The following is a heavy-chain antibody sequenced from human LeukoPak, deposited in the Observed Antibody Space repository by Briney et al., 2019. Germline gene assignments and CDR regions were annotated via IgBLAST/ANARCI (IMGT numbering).Heavy chain of an antibody. J-gene: IGHJ5*02. Sequence: TPSETLSLTCAVYGGSFSGYYWSWIRQPPGKGLEWIGEINHSGSTNYNPSLKSRVTISVDTSKNQFSLKLSSVTAADTAVYYCARRLRYFEGRNWFDPWGQGTLVTVSS. D-gene: IGHD3-9*01. CDR3: ARRLRYFEGRNWFDP. V-gene: IGHV4-34*01. CDR1: GGSFSGYY. CDR2: INHSGST.